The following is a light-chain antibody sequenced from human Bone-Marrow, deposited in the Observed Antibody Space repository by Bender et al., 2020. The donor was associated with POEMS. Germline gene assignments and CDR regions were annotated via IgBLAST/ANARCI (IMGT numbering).Light chain of an antibody. CDR2: DVS. Sequence: QSALTQPPSASGSPGQSITVSCTGSSSDIGYDRFVSWYQQRPGRAPQVIIYDVSERPSGVSDRFSGSKSGNTASLTVSGLQPEDDAHYYCSSYAGLNNFVLFGGGTKLTVL. V-gene: IGLV2-8*01. CDR1: SSDIGYDRF. CDR3: SSYAGLNNFVL. J-gene: IGLJ2*01.